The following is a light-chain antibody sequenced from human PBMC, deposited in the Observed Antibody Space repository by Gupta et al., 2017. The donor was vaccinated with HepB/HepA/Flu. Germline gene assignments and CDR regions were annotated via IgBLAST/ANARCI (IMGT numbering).Light chain of an antibody. V-gene: IGLV2-14*03. J-gene: IGLJ2*01. CDR2: DVF. Sequence: QPALTQPASESGSPGQSITIPCTRTSSDVGGSKYVSWHQQHPGKAPNLLIYDVFNRPSGVSNRFSGSTSGNTASLTISGLQAEDEADYYCSSYASCITVVFGGGTKLTVL. CDR3: SSYASCITVV. CDR1: SSDVGGSKY.